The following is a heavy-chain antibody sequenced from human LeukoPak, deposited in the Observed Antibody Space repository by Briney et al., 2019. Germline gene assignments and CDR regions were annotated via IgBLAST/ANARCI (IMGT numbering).Heavy chain of an antibody. CDR1: GFTFSSYS. D-gene: IGHD2-15*01. CDR3: ARSPAAKSPSDY. V-gene: IGHV3-21*01. CDR2: ISSSSSYI. J-gene: IGHJ4*02. Sequence: GGSLRLSCAASGFTFSSYSMNWVRQAPGKGLEWVSSISSSSSYIYYADSVKGRFTISRDNAKNSLYLQMNSLRAEDTAVYYRARSPAAKSPSDYWGQGTLVTVSS.